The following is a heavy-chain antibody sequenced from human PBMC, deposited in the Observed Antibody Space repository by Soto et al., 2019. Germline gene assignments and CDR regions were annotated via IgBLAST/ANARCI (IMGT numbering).Heavy chain of an antibody. CDR2: IYYSGST. CDR3: ARFPTLNQQLIDY. CDR1: GGSISSGDYY. Sequence: QVQLQESGPGLVKPSQTLSLTCTVSGGSISSGDYYWSWIRQPPGKGLEWIGYIYYSGSTYYNPSLKSRVTISVDTSMNQFSLKLSSVTAADTAVYYCARFPTLNQQLIDYWGQGTLVTVSS. J-gene: IGHJ4*02. D-gene: IGHD2-2*01. V-gene: IGHV4-30-4*01.